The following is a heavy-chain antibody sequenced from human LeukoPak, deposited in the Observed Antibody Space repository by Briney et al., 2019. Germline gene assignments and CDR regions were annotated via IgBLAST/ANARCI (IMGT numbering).Heavy chain of an antibody. CDR2: NHSGST. CDR3: ARKEGGQLVNPRRWFDP. J-gene: IGHJ5*02. D-gene: IGHD6-13*01. Sequence: ASETLSLTCAVSGGSLSAYYWSWIRQSPIKGREWIGENHSGSTHYNPSLKSRVTISVDTSKNQFSLRLTSVTAADTAVYYCARKEGGQLVNPRRWFDPWGQGTLVTVSS. CDR1: GGSLSAYY. V-gene: IGHV4-34*01.